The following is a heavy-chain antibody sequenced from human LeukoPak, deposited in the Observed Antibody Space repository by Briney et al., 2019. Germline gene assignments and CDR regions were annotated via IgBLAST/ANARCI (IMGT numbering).Heavy chain of an antibody. CDR1: RFTFSDYY. D-gene: IGHD6-19*01. J-gene: IGHJ4*02. V-gene: IGHV3-11*06. CDR3: ARLGGSGWSLDY. CDR2: ITTSSDYT. Sequence: GGSLRLSCAASRFTFSDYYMTWIRQAPGKGLEWVSYITTSSDYTNYADSVKGRFTISRDNSKNSLFLQMNSLRAEDTAMYYCARLGGSGWSLDYWGQGTLVTVSS.